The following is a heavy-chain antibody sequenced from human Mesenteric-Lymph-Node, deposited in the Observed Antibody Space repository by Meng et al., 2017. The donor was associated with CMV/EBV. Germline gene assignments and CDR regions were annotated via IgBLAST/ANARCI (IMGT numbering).Heavy chain of an antibody. CDR2: INPSGTST. CDR3: ARYTGSTSSYYYYYGMDV. Sequence: ASVKVSCKASGYTFTTYYMHWVRQAPGQGLEWMGIINPSGTSTSYAQKFQGRVTMTRDTSTSTVYMELSSLRSEDTAVYYCARYTGSTSSYYYYYGMDVWGQGTTVTVSS. J-gene: IGHJ6*02. D-gene: IGHD2-2*01. V-gene: IGHV1-46*01. CDR1: GYTFTTYY.